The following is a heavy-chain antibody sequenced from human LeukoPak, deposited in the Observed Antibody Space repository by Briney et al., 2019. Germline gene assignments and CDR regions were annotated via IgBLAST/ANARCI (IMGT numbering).Heavy chain of an antibody. V-gene: IGHV3-7*01. CDR3: ARDQGSMIVVRTTNCYFDL. J-gene: IGHJ2*01. Sequence: GGSLTLPYAASGFTFSYYWVIWLRQPTGKGLEWVANIKQDGSEIYYVASVKGRFTISRDNAKNSLYLQINSLRAADTAVYYCARDQGSMIVVRTTNCYFDLWGRGTLVTVSS. CDR2: IKQDGSEI. D-gene: IGHD3-22*01. CDR1: GFTFSYYW.